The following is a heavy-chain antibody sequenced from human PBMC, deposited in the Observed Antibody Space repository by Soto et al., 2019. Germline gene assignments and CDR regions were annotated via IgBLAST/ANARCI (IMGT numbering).Heavy chain of an antibody. CDR2: ISAHNGNT. Sequence: ASVKVSCKASGYTFTSYGISWVRQAPGQGLEWMGWISAHNGNTNYAQKLQGRVFMTTDTSTSTAYMELRSLRSDDTAVYYCARRQPRFDAFVICGPGTMVTVSS. V-gene: IGHV1-18*04. D-gene: IGHD3-10*01. J-gene: IGHJ3*02. CDR3: ARRQPRFDAFVI. CDR1: GYTFTSYG.